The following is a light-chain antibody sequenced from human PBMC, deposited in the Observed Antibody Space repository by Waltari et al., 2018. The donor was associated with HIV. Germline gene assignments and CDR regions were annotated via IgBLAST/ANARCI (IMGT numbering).Light chain of an antibody. Sequence: QSVLTQPPSVSAASGQKVTISCSGSSSTIGNNRVSWYQQLPGTAPQLLIYDNNKRLSGVPDRFSGSVSGTSATLAITGLQTGDEADYYCATWDNGPSAVVFGGGTKLAVL. V-gene: IGLV1-51*01. CDR2: DNN. CDR1: SSTIGNNR. CDR3: ATWDNGPSAVV. J-gene: IGLJ3*02.